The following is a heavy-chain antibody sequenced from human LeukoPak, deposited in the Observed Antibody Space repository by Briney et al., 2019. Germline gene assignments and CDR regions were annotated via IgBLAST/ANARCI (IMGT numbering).Heavy chain of an antibody. D-gene: IGHD3-10*01. CDR3: AKLDSPWAARGSFDH. CDR1: GFTFNNYA. CDR2: MTSDGGGT. Sequence: GGSLRLSCAASGFTFNNYALSWVRQAPGKGLEWVSTMTSDGGGTYSADSVKGRFTVSRDNSKNTLFLQMTRLRAEDTAVYYCAKLDSPWAARGSFDHWGQGALVTVSS. J-gene: IGHJ5*02. V-gene: IGHV3-23*01.